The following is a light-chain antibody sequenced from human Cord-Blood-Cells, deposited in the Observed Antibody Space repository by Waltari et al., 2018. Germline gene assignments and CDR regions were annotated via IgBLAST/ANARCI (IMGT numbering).Light chain of an antibody. CDR3: CSYAGSSTWV. CDR2: EGS. V-gene: IGLV2-23*01. J-gene: IGLJ3*02. CDR1: SSEVGSYNL. Sequence: SALTQPASVSGSPGQSITIYCTGTSSEVGSYNLLSWYQPHPGKAPKLMIYEGSKRPSGVSNRFSGSKSGNTASLTISGLQAEDEADYYCCSYAGSSTWVFVGGTKLTVL.